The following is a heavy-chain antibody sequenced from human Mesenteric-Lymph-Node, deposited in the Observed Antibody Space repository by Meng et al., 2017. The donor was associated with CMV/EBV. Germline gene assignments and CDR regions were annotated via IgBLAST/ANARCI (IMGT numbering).Heavy chain of an antibody. CDR2: IYYSGST. Sequence: CTVSGGSISSSSSCWGWIRQPPGKGLEWIGSIYYSGSTYDNPSLKSRVTMSVDTSKNQFSLKMTSVTAADTAVYYCTRVQWLVVAEYWGQGTLVTVSS. J-gene: IGHJ4*02. D-gene: IGHD6-19*01. CDR3: TRVQWLVVAEY. V-gene: IGHV4-39*01. CDR1: GGSISSSSSC.